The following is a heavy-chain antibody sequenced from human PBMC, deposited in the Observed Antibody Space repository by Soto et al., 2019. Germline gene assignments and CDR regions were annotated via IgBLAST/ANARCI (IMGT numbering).Heavy chain of an antibody. CDR1: GYTLTELS. CDR2: FDPEDGET. J-gene: IGHJ6*02. CDR3: ATVRAVAGTYYYYGMDV. D-gene: IGHD6-19*01. V-gene: IGHV1-24*01. Sequence: ASVKVSCKVSGYTLTELSMHWVRQAPGKGLEWMGGFDPEDGETIYAQKFQGRVTMTEDTSTDTAYMELSSLRSEDTAVYYCATVRAVAGTYYYYGMDVWGQGTTVTVSS.